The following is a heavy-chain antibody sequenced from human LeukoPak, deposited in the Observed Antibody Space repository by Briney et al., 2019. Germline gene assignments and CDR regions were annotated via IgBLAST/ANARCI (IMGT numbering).Heavy chain of an antibody. Sequence: GGSLRLSCAASGFTFSSYSMNWVRQAPGKGLEWVSSISSSSSYIYYADSVKGRFTISRDNAKNSLYLQMNSLRAEDTAVYYCASRGYSYGALIDYWGQGTLVTVSS. CDR2: ISSSSSYI. CDR1: GFTFSSYS. D-gene: IGHD5-18*01. V-gene: IGHV3-21*01. J-gene: IGHJ4*02. CDR3: ASRGYSYGALIDY.